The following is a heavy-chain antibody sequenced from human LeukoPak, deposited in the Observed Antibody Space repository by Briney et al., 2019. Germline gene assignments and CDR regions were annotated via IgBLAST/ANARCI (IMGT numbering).Heavy chain of an antibody. J-gene: IGHJ4*02. Sequence: RASVKVSCKASGYTFTSYDINWVRQATGQGLEWMGWMNPNSGNTGYAQKFQGRVTITADESTSTAYMELSSLRSEDTAVYYCARERDTMVRGVIFDYWGQGTLVTVSS. V-gene: IGHV1-8*01. CDR1: GYTFTSYD. D-gene: IGHD3-10*01. CDR2: MNPNSGNT. CDR3: ARERDTMVRGVIFDY.